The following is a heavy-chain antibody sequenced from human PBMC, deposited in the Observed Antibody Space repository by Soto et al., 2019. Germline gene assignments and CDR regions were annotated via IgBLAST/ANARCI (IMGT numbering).Heavy chain of an antibody. Sequence: SLRLSCAASGFTFSSYAMSWVRQGPGNGLEWVAFISYDSTKTYYADSVKGRFTISRDNSNSALYVQMNSLTGEDTAVYYCARTRSAWSDFHYYSLDVWGQGTTVTVSS. J-gene: IGHJ6*02. D-gene: IGHD1-26*01. CDR2: ISYDSTKT. V-gene: IGHV3-30*03. CDR1: GFTFSSYA. CDR3: ARTRSAWSDFHYYSLDV.